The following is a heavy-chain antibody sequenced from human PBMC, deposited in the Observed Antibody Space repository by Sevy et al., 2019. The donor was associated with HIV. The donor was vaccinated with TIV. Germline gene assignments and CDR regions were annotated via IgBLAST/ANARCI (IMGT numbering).Heavy chain of an antibody. Sequence: ASVKVSCKASGGTFSSYAISWVRQAPGQGLEWMGGIIPIFGTANYAQKFQGRVTITADESTSTAYMELSSLRSEDTAVYYYARGSRLHQNQKRSYGMDVWGQGTTVTVSS. J-gene: IGHJ6*02. CDR3: ARGSRLHQNQKRSYGMDV. V-gene: IGHV1-69*13. D-gene: IGHD4-4*01. CDR1: GGTFSSYA. CDR2: IIPIFGTA.